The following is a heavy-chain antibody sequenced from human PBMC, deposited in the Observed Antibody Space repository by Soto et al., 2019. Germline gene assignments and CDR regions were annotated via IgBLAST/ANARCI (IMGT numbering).Heavy chain of an antibody. V-gene: IGHV3-49*05. J-gene: IGHJ2*01. CDR3: TRGERWLHLPPSPYWYFDL. CDR1: GFTFGDYA. Sequence: EVQLVESGGGLVKPGRSLRLSCTASGFTFGDYAMSWFRQAPGEGLEWVGFIRSKAYGGTTEYAASVKGRFTISRDDSKSIAYLQMNSLKTEDTAVYYCTRGERWLHLPPSPYWYFDLWGRGTLVTVSS. CDR2: IRSKAYGGTT. D-gene: IGHD5-12*01.